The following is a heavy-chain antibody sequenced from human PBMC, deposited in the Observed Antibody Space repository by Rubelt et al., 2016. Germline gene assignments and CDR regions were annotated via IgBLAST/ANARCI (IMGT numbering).Heavy chain of an antibody. CDR3: ARYYDSSGVAAD. CDR1: GGSFSGYY. J-gene: IGHJ4*02. V-gene: IGHV4-34*01. Sequence: QVQLQQWGAGLLKPSETLSLTCAVYGGSFSGYYWSWIRQPPGKGLAWSGEINHSGSTNYNPSLKIRVTMSVDPSTNQFSRKLGSVTAADTAVYYCARYYDSSGVAADWGQGTLVTVSS. CDR2: INHSGST. D-gene: IGHD3-22*01.